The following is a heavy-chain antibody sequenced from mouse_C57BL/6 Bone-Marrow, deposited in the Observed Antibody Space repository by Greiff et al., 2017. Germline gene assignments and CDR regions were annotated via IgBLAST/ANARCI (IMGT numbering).Heavy chain of an antibody. CDR1: GFTFSSYG. Sequence: EVQRVESGGDLVKPGGSLKLSCAASGFTFSSYGMSWVRQTPDKRLEWVATISSGGSYTYYPDSVKGRFTISRDNAKNTLYLQMSSLKSEDTAMYYCANYYGSSSFAYWGQGTLVTVSA. J-gene: IGHJ3*01. CDR3: ANYYGSSSFAY. CDR2: ISSGGSYT. V-gene: IGHV5-6*01. D-gene: IGHD1-1*01.